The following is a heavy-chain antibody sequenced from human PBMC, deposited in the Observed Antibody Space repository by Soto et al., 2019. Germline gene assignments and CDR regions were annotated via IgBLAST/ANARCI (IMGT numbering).Heavy chain of an antibody. V-gene: IGHV2-5*02. CDR2: IYWDDDK. J-gene: IGHJ1*01. CDR3: AHRGDYGDYVQH. CDR1: GFSLSTSGVG. Sequence: QITLKESGPTLVKPTQTLTLTCTFSGFSLSTSGVGVGWIRQPPGKALEWLALIYWDDDKRHSPSLKSRLTITKDTSKNQVVLTMTNMDPVDTATYYCAHRGDYGDYVQHWGQGTLVTVSS. D-gene: IGHD4-17*01.